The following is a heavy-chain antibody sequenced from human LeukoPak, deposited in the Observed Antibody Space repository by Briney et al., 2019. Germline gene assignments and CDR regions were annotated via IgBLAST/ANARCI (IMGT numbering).Heavy chain of an antibody. V-gene: IGHV4-30-2*01. CDR1: GGSISSGGYS. J-gene: IGHJ3*02. CDR2: IYHSGST. Sequence: SETLSLTCAVSGGSISSGGYSWSWIRQPPRKGLEWIGYIYHSGSTYYNPSLKSRVTISVDRSKNQFSLKLSSVTAADTAVYYCARLGSGNAFDIWGQGTMVTVSS. CDR3: ARLGSGNAFDI. D-gene: IGHD3-10*01.